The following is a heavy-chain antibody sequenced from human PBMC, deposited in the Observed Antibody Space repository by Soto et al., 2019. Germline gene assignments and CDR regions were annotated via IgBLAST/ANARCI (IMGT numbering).Heavy chain of an antibody. CDR1: GYTFTSYA. Sequence: GASVKVSCKASGYTFTSYAMHWVRQAPGQRLEWMGWINAGNGNTKYSQKFQGRVTITRDTSASTAYMELSSLRSEDTAVYYCARDLRDTAMAYYYYGMDVWGQGTMVTVSS. V-gene: IGHV1-3*01. J-gene: IGHJ6*02. D-gene: IGHD5-18*01. CDR3: ARDLRDTAMAYYYYGMDV. CDR2: INAGNGNT.